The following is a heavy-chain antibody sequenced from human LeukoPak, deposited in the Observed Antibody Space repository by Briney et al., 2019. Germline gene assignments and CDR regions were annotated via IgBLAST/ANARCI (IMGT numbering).Heavy chain of an antibody. V-gene: IGHV3-48*01. CDR2: ISSSSSTI. CDR1: GFTFSSYS. D-gene: IGHD3-10*01. CDR3: ARDSSLWFGKRFDY. J-gene: IGHJ4*02. Sequence: PGGSMRLSCAASGFTFSSYSMNWVRHAPGKGLEWVSYISSSSSTIYYADSVKGRFTISRDNAKNSLYLQMNSLRAEDTAVYYCARDSSLWFGKRFDYGGQGTPVTVSS.